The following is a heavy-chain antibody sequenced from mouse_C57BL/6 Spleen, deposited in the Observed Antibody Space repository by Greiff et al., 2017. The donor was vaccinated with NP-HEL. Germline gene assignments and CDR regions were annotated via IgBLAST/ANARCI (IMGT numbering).Heavy chain of an antibody. V-gene: IGHV1-78*01. CDR3: ARRLRFPREYAMDY. CDR1: GYTFTDHT. J-gene: IGHJ4*01. CDR2: IYPRDGST. D-gene: IGHD1-1*01. Sequence: VQLQESDAELVKPGASVKISCKVSGYTFTDHTIHWMKQRPEQGLEWIGSIYPRDGSTKYNEQFKGKATLTADKSSSTAYMQLNSLTSEDSAVYFCARRLRFPREYAMDYWGQGTSVTVSS.